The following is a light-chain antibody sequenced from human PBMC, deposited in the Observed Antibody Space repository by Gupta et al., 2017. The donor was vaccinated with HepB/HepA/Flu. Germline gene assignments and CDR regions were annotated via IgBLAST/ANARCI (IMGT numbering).Light chain of an antibody. CDR1: SSNIGSNY. CDR3: AAWDDSLSGRV. Sequence: QSVLTQPPSASGTPGQRVTISCSGSSSNIGSNYGYWYQQLPGTAPKLLIYRNNQRPSGVPDRFSGSKSGTSASLAISGLRSEDEADYYCAAWDDSLSGRVFGTGTKVTVL. V-gene: IGLV1-47*01. J-gene: IGLJ1*01. CDR2: RNN.